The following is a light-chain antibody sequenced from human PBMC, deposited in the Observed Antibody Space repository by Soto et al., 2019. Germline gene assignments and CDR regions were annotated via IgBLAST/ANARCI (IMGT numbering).Light chain of an antibody. Sequence: QSALTQPASVSGSPGQSITISCTGSSSDIGAYDYVSWYQQRPVKAPKLMIFDVTNRPSGVSDRFSGSKSGNTASLTISGLQTEDEADYYCSSYTSSSTPYVFGTGTKVTFL. V-gene: IGLV2-14*01. CDR1: SSDIGAYDY. CDR2: DVT. J-gene: IGLJ1*01. CDR3: SSYTSSSTPYV.